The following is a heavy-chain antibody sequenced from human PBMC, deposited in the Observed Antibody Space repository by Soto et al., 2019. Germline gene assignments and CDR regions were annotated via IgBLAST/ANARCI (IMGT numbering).Heavy chain of an antibody. Sequence: SSETLSLTCTVSGVSISSSSWSWIRQPPGRGLEWIGYIYNNGRTDYNPSLKSRVTISVDTSKNHFSLKLSSVTPADTAVYYCARARFCTSTSCYHYFDFLGQGTLVTVSS. D-gene: IGHD2-2*01. V-gene: IGHV4-59*01. CDR2: IYNNGRT. J-gene: IGHJ4*02. CDR3: ARARFCTSTSCYHYFDF. CDR1: GVSISSSS.